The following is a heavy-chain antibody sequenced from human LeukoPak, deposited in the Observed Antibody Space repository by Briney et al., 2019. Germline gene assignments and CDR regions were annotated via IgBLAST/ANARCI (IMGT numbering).Heavy chain of an antibody. CDR2: IYTSGST. V-gene: IGHV4-4*07. J-gene: IGHJ3*02. Sequence: SETLSLTCTVSGGSISTYYSSWIRQPAGKGLEWIGRIYTSGSTNYNPSLKSRVTMSVDTSKNHFSLKLSSVTAADTAIYYCARVGKYYYDRTGAFDIWCQGTMVTVSS. D-gene: IGHD3-22*01. CDR1: GGSISTYY. CDR3: ARVGKYYYDRTGAFDI.